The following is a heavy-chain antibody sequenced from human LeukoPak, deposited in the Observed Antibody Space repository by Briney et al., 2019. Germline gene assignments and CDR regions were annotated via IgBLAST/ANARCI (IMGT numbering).Heavy chain of an antibody. CDR3: ARGPDIYSNFDY. CDR1: GDSISTSGDY. Sequence: PSETLSLTCSVSGDSISTSGDYWGWIRQPPGKGLECIATIYYSGSTYYNPSLKSRVTISIDTSKNQFSLKLSSVTAADTAVYYCARGPDIYSNFDYWGQGTLVTVSS. D-gene: IGHD4-11*01. V-gene: IGHV4-39*07. CDR2: IYYSGST. J-gene: IGHJ4*02.